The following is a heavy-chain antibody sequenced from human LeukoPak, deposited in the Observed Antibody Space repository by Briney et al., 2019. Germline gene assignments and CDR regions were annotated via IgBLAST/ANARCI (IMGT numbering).Heavy chain of an antibody. J-gene: IGHJ4*02. CDR2: ISDGGNSV. CDR1: GFTFSSYN. V-gene: IGHV3-21*01. CDR3: TRAGSGWYPVN. Sequence: PGGSLRLSCAASGFTFSSYNMNWVRQAPGKGLEWVSSISDGGNSVFYAGSVKGRFTISRDNAKNSLYLQMNSLRAEDTAIYYCTRAGSGWYPVNCGQGTLVTVSS. D-gene: IGHD6-19*01.